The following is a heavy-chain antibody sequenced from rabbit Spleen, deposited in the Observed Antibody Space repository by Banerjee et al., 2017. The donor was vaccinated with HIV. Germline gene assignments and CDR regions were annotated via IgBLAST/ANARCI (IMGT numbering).Heavy chain of an antibody. J-gene: IGHJ2*01. Sequence: EESGGDLVKPEGSLTLTCTVSGFSFSSNWICWVRQAPGKGLEWIACIDTNDGDTAYATWPKGRFPISKPSSTTVTLQMPSLTAADTATYFCARNYVTAFDPWAPGPRVTVS. D-gene: IGHD1-1*01. CDR3: ARNYVTAFDP. CDR2: IDTNDGDT. CDR1: GFSFSSNW. V-gene: IGHV1S45*01.